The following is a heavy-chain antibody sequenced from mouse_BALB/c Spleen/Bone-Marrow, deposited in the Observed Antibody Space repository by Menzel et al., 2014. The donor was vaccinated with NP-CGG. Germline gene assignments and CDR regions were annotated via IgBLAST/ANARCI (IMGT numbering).Heavy chain of an antibody. CDR3: ARSTMITEGFAY. V-gene: IGHV2-9*02. CDR1: GFSLTSYG. CDR2: IWAGGST. Sequence: QVQLQQSGPGLVAPSQSLSITCTVSGFSLTSYGVHWVRQPPGKGLEWLGVIWAGGSTNYNPALMSRLSISKDNSKSQVFLKMNSLQTDDTAMYYCARSTMITEGFAYWGQGTLVTVSA. J-gene: IGHJ3*01. D-gene: IGHD2-4*01.